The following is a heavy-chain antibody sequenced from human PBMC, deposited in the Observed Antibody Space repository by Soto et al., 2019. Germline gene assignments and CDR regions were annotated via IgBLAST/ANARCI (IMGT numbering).Heavy chain of an antibody. Sequence: PGGSLSLSCAASGFTFNNFAMHWVRQAPGKGLEWVAVISYDETNKYYTDSVKGRFTISRDNSKNTLFLQMDSLRADDTAVYYCARDPHRSGWRNFFSDWGQGALVTVSS. V-gene: IGHV3-30-3*01. CDR3: ARDPHRSGWRNFFSD. J-gene: IGHJ4*02. D-gene: IGHD6-19*01. CDR1: GFTFNNFA. CDR2: ISYDETNK.